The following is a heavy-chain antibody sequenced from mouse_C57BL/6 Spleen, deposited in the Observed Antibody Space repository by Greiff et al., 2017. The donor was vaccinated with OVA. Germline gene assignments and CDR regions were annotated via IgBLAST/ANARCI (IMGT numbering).Heavy chain of an antibody. J-gene: IGHJ1*03. V-gene: IGHV1-7*01. D-gene: IGHD4-1*01. CDR2: INPSSGCT. CDR1: GYTFTSYW. Sequence: VQLQQSGAELAKPGASVKLSCKASGYTFTSYWMHWVKQRPGKGLEWIGYINPSSGCTKYNQKFKDKATLTAYKSTSTADMQLSSLTSDDSAVYYCARPLAGTDWYFAVWGTGTTVTVSS. CDR3: ARPLAGTDWYFAV.